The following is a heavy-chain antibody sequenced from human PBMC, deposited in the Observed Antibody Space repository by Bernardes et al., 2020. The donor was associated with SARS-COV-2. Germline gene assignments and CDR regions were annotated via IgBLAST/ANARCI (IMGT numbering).Heavy chain of an antibody. CDR2: LRGNGANT. CDR3: ARDGYASGLYYFGMDV. D-gene: IGHD2-2*01. CDR1: GYTFSSYG. J-gene: IGHJ6*02. V-gene: IGHV1-18*01. Sequence: ASVKVSCKASGYTFSSYGISWVRQAPGQGLAWVGWLRGNGANTLYPDNLQGRVSMTTDTSTSTAYMELRSLRSDDTAVYYCARDGYASGLYYFGMDVWGQGTTVIVSS.